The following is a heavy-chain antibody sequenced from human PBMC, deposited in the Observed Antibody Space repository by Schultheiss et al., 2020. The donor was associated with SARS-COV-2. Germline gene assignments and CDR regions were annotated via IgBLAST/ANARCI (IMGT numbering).Heavy chain of an antibody. J-gene: IGHJ4*02. Sequence: GGSLRLSCAASGFTFSSYAMHWVRQAPGKGLEWVAVISYDGSNKYYADSVKGRFTISRDNSKNTLYLQMNSLRAEDTAVYSCARTGRPVPDRDFGFDYWGQGTLVTVSS. CDR2: ISYDGSNK. D-gene: IGHD5-24*01. CDR3: ARTGRPVPDRDFGFDY. CDR1: GFTFSSYA. V-gene: IGHV3-30*04.